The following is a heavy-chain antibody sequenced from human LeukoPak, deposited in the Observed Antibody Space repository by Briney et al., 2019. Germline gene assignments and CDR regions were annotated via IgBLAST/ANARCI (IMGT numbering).Heavy chain of an antibody. Sequence: GGSLRLSCAASGFTFSSYAMHWVRQAPGKGLEWVAVVSYDGSNKYYADSVKGRFTISRDNSKNTLYLQMNSLRAEDTAVYYCARDLTGGFDYWGQGTLVTVSS. CDR2: VSYDGSNK. J-gene: IGHJ4*02. D-gene: IGHD3-9*01. V-gene: IGHV3-30-3*01. CDR3: ARDLTGGFDY. CDR1: GFTFSSYA.